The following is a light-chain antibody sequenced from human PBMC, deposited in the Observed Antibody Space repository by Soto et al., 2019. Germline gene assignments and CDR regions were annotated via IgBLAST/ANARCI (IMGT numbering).Light chain of an antibody. CDR3: ETWDSDPVV. V-gene: IGLV4-60*02. CDR1: SGHSSFI. CDR2: LEGSGNY. Sequence: QPVLTQSSSASASLGSSVKLTCTLSSGHSSFIIAWHQQQPGKAPRYLMKLEGSGNYNKGSGVPDRFSGSSSGADRYLTISNLQFEDDAYYYCETWDSDPVVFGGGTQLTVL. J-gene: IGLJ7*01.